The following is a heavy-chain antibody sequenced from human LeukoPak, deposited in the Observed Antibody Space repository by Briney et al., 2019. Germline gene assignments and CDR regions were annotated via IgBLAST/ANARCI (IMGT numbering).Heavy chain of an antibody. Sequence: ASVKVSCKASGYTFTGYYMHWVRQAPGQGLEWMRWINPNSGGTNYAQKFQGRVTMTRDTSISTAYMELSRLRSDDTAVYYCARDFWSGYVDAFDIWGQGTMVTVSS. CDR1: GYTFTGYY. CDR2: INPNSGGT. J-gene: IGHJ3*02. CDR3: ARDFWSGYVDAFDI. D-gene: IGHD3-3*01. V-gene: IGHV1-2*02.